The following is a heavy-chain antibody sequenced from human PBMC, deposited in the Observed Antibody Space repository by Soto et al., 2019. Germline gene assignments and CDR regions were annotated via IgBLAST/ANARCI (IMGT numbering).Heavy chain of an antibody. V-gene: IGHV4-34*01. J-gene: IGHJ3*02. D-gene: IGHD3-22*01. CDR2: INHSGST. Sequence: SETLSLTCAVYGGSFSGYYWSWIRQPPGKGLEWIGEINHSGSTNYNPSLTSRVTISVDTSKNQFSLKLSSVTAADTAVYYCARGDYNDYYDSSVKDAFDIWGQGTMVT. CDR3: ARGDYNDYYDSSVKDAFDI. CDR1: GGSFSGYY.